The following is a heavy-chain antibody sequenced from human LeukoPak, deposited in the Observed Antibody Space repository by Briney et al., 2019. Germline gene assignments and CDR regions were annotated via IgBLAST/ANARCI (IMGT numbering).Heavy chain of an antibody. D-gene: IGHD2-15*01. J-gene: IGHJ5*02. CDR2: SYYSGSP. V-gene: IGHV4-59*11. Sequence: SETLSLTCTVSGGSISGQYWSWIRQPPGKGLEWIAYSYYSGSPSYSASLKSRVTLSVDTSKNQFSLKLTSVTAADTAMYYCARVDAGMPTWGQGTLVTVSS. CDR3: ARVDAGMPT. CDR1: GGSISGQY.